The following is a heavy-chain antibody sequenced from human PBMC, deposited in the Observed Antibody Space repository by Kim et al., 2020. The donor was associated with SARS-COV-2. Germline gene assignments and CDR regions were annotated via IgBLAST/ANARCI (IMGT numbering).Heavy chain of an antibody. CDR3: ARETPGFLEWLGSDY. CDR2: ISSSSSTI. Sequence: GGSLRLSCAASGFTFSSYSMNWVRQAPGKGLEWVSYISSSSSTIYYADSVKGRFTISRDNAKNSLYLQMNSLRDEDTAVYYCARETPGFLEWLGSDYWGQGTLVTVSS. D-gene: IGHD3-3*01. V-gene: IGHV3-48*02. CDR1: GFTFSSYS. J-gene: IGHJ4*02.